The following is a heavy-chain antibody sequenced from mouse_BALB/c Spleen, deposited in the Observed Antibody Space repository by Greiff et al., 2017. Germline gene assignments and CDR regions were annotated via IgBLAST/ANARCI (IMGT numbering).Heavy chain of an antibody. J-gene: IGHJ3*01. CDR3: ARERFAY. CDR1: GFTFSDYY. V-gene: IGHV5-4*02. Sequence: EVQRVESGGGLVKPGGSLKLSCAASGFTFSDYYMYWVRQTPEKRLEWVATISDGGSYTYYPDSVKGRFTISRDNAKNNLYLQMSSLKSEDTAMYYCARERFAYWGQGTLVTVSA. CDR2: ISDGGSYT.